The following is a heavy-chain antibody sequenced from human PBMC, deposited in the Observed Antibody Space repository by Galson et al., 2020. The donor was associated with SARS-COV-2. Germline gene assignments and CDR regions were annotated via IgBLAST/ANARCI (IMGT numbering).Heavy chain of an antibody. CDR2: IKHDGRED. D-gene: IGHD3-3*01. CDR1: GFAFSSYW. J-gene: IGHJ4*02. V-gene: IGHV3-7*01. CDR3: VRESRRYDLLD. Sequence: QLGESLKLTCAASGFAFSSYWMSWVRQAPGKGLEWVANIKHDGREDYYVDSGKGRFTIPRDNAMNSLSLQMNSLRGEDTAVYYCVRESRRYDLLDGGQGTLVTVAS.